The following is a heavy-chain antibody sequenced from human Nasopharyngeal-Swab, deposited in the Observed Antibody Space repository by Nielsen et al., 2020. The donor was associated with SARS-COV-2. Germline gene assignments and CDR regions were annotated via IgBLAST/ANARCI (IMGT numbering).Heavy chain of an antibody. Sequence: SVKVSCKASGGTFSSYAISWVRQAPGQGLEWMGRIIPIFGIANYAQKLQGRVTITADKSTSTAYKELSSLRSEDTAVDYCASEGGGDYYDSRRYYNYVMDVWGQGTTVTVSS. V-gene: IGHV1-69*04. D-gene: IGHD3-22*01. CDR2: IIPIFGIA. J-gene: IGHJ6*02. CDR3: ASEGGGDYYDSRRYYNYVMDV. CDR1: GGTFSSYA.